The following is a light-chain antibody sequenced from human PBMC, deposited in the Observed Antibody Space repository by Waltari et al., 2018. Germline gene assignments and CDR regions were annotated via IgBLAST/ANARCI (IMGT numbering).Light chain of an antibody. CDR2: AAS. CDR1: QNISTY. Sequence: DIQMTQSPSSLSASVGDRVTITCRASQNISTYLNWYQQKPGKAPNVLFYAASSLQSGVPLRFSGSGSATHFTLTINSLQPEDFATYYCQQSYTTPRTFGQGTNLQIK. CDR3: QQSYTTPRT. J-gene: IGKJ2*01. V-gene: IGKV1-39*01.